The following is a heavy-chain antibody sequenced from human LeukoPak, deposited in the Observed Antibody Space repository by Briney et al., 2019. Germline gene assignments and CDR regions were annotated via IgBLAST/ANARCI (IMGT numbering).Heavy chain of an antibody. J-gene: IGHJ4*02. CDR3: AKGPSLGELSCFDY. V-gene: IGHV3-9*01. CDR1: GFTFDDYA. CDR2: ISWNSGSI. D-gene: IGHD3-16*02. Sequence: PGGSLRLSCAASGFTFDDYAMHWVRQAPGKGLEWVSGISWNSGSIGYADSVKGRFTLSRDNAKNSLYLQMNSLRAEDTALYYCAKGPSLGELSCFDYWGQGTLVTVSS.